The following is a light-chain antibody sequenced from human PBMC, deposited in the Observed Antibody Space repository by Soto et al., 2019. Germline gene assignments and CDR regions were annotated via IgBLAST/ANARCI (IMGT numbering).Light chain of an antibody. CDR2: EVT. Sequence: QSALTQPASVSGSPGQSITISCTGTSSDVGSYNLVSWYQQHPGKAPKLMIYEVTKRPSGVSNRFSGSKSGNTASLTISWLQAEDEADYYCCSYAGSSTFLYVFGTGTKVTVL. CDR3: CSYAGSSTFLYV. J-gene: IGLJ1*01. CDR1: SSDVGSYNL. V-gene: IGLV2-23*02.